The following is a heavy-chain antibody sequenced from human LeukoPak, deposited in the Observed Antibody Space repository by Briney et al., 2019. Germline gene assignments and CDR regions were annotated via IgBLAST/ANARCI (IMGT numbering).Heavy chain of an antibody. D-gene: IGHD1-26*01. CDR2: ISGSGDNT. CDR1: GFTFSSYA. CDR3: AKDGGGGATKGVVDY. Sequence: PGGSLRLSCAASGFTFSSYAMSWVRQAPGQGLEWVSGISGSGDNTYYADSVKGRFTISRDNSKNTLYLQMNSLRAEDTAVYYCAKDGGGGATKGVVDYWGQGTLVTVSS. V-gene: IGHV3-23*01. J-gene: IGHJ4*02.